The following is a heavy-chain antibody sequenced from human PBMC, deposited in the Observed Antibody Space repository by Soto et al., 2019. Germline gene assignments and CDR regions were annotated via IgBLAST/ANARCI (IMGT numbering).Heavy chain of an antibody. V-gene: IGHV3-23*01. CDR2: ILVDGRT. CDR1: GFFCSSYD. Sequence: TVGSLRLSCAASGFFCSSYDMSWVRQAPGKGLEWVSTILVDGRTFYVDSVKGRFTISRDSSQNTVYLQMNSLTVGDTALYYCAKATATGGGAFDICGQGTMVTVSS. D-gene: IGHD2-8*02. J-gene: IGHJ3*02. CDR3: AKATATGGGAFDI.